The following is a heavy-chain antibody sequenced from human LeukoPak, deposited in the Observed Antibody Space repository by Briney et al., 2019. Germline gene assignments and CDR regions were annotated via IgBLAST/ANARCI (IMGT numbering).Heavy chain of an antibody. J-gene: IGHJ4*02. D-gene: IGHD6-19*01. Sequence: PGGSLRLSCAASGFTVISSYMTWVRQAPGKGLEWVSVIYGGGVTLYADSVKGRFTISRDNSKNTIYLQMNGLRAEDTAVYYCAGSPWLAQFDYWGQGALVTVSS. CDR2: IYGGGVT. CDR3: AGSPWLAQFDY. CDR1: GFTVISSY. V-gene: IGHV3-53*01.